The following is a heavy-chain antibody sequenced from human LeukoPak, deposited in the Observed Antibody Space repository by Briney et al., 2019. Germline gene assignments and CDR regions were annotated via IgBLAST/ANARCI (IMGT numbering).Heavy chain of an antibody. V-gene: IGHV1-18*01. CDR3: ARQKLPRFLEWLLPQYNWFDP. CDR2: ISAYNGNT. D-gene: IGHD3-3*01. CDR1: GYTFTSYG. Sequence: ASVKVSCKASGYTFTSYGISWVRQAPGQGLEWMGWISAYNGNTNYAQKLQGRVTMTTDTSTSTAYMELRGLRSDDTAVYYCARQKLPRFLEWLLPQYNWFDPWGQGTLVTVSS. J-gene: IGHJ5*02.